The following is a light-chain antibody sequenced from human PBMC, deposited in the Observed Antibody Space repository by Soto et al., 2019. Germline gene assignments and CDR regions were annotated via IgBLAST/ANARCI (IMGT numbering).Light chain of an antibody. Sequence: DIQRTQSPSSLSASVGDRVTITCRASQSIGSHLNWYQQRPGKAPNLLIYTTSTLHSGVPSRFSGSGSGTEFTLTISSLQPEDFATYYCQQTFNNPGTFGQGTKVDIK. CDR3: QQTFNNPGT. J-gene: IGKJ1*01. CDR1: QSIGSH. V-gene: IGKV1-39*01. CDR2: TTS.